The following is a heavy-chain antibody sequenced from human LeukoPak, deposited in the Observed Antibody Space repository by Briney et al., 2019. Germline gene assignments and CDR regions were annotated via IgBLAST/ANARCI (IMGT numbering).Heavy chain of an antibody. CDR3: AREAGHADAFDI. J-gene: IGHJ3*02. CDR2: IYDSGST. CDR1: GGSIRSSYYY. Sequence: SETLSLTCTVSGGSIRSSYYYWGWIRQPPGKGLEWIGSIYDSGSTYYNPSLKSRVTISVDTSKNQFSLKLSSVTAADTAVYYCAREAGHADAFDIWGQGTMVTVSS. D-gene: IGHD6-25*01. V-gene: IGHV4-39*07.